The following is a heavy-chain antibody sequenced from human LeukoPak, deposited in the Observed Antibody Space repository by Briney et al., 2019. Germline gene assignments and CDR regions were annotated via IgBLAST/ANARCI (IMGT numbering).Heavy chain of an antibody. V-gene: IGHV4-39*01. D-gene: IGHD2-21*01. CDR2: IYYSGST. CDR3: ASYSSGDSKNWFDP. CDR1: GGSISSSSYY. J-gene: IGHJ5*02. Sequence: SETLSLTCTVSGGSISSSSYYWGWIRQPPGKGLEWIGSIYYSGSTYYNPSLKSRVTISVDTSKNQFSLKLSSVTAADTAVYYCASYSSGDSKNWFDPWGQGTLVTVSS.